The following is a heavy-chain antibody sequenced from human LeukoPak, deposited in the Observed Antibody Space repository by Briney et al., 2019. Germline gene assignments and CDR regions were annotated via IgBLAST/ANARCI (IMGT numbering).Heavy chain of an antibody. V-gene: IGHV3-7*01. J-gene: IGHJ3*02. CDR2: IKQDGSEK. CDR3: ARDGGYDFWSGYYPSYAFDI. CDR1: GFTFSDYY. D-gene: IGHD3-3*01. Sequence: GGSLRLSCAASGFTFSDYYMSWIRQAPGKGLEWVANIKQDGSEKYYVDSVKGRFTISRDNAKNSLYLQMNNLRAEDTAVYHCARDGGYDFWSGYYPSYAFDIWGQGTMVTVSS.